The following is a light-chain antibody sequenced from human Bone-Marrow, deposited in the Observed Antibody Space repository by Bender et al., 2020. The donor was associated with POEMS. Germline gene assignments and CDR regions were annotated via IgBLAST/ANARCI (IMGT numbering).Light chain of an antibody. CDR3: QAWDSGTVV. J-gene: IGLJ3*02. CDR1: NLGSKS. V-gene: IGLV3-9*01. Sequence: VLTQSPSMSVAPGETARIPCGGNNLGSKSVHWYQQKPGQSPVVVIYGDTKRPSGIPERFSGSISGNTATLTISGTQAMDEADYYCQAWDSGTVVFGGGTKLTVL. CDR2: GDT.